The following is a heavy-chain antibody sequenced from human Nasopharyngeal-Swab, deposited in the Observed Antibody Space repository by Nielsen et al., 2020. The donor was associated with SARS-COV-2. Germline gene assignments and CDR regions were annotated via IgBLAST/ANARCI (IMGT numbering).Heavy chain of an antibody. Sequence: GESLKISCAASGFTFSDYYMSWIRQAPGKGLEWVSYISSSGSTIYYADSVKGRFTISRDNAKNSLYLQMNSLRAEDTAVYYCAREVGSIVGVPHYYGMDVWGQGTTVTVSS. CDR3: AREVGSIVGVPHYYGMDV. CDR2: ISSSGSTI. J-gene: IGHJ6*02. D-gene: IGHD1-26*01. V-gene: IGHV3-11*04. CDR1: GFTFSDYY.